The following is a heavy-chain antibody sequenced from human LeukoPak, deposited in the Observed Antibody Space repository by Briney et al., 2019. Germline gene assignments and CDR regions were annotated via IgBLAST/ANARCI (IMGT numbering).Heavy chain of an antibody. V-gene: IGHV1-24*01. CDR1: GYTLTELS. D-gene: IGHD3-22*01. CDR3: ATEGGYYDSSGCYN. J-gene: IGHJ4*02. CDR2: FDPEDGET. Sequence: ASVKVSCKVSGYTLTELSMHWVRQAPGKGLEGMGGFDPEDGETIYAQKFQGRVTMTEDTSTDTAYMELSSLRSEDTAVYYCATEGGYYDSSGCYNWGQGTLVTVSS.